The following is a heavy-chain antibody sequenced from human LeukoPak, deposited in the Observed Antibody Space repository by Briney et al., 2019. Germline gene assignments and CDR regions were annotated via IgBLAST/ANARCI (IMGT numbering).Heavy chain of an antibody. J-gene: IGHJ5*02. Sequence: GGSLRPSCAASGFTFSDYWMHWVRQAPGKGLVWVSRINTGGSSTYYADSVKGRFTISRDSAKNTLYLQMNSLRAEDTAVYYCARGPYSSGWYSDGNWFDPWGQGTLVTVSS. CDR2: INTGGSST. CDR1: GFTFSDYW. CDR3: ARGPYSSGWYSDGNWFDP. V-gene: IGHV3-74*01. D-gene: IGHD6-19*01.